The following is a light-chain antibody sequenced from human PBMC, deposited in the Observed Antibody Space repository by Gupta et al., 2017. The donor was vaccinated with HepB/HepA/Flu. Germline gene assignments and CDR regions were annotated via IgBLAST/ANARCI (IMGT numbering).Light chain of an antibody. CDR3: RQCLQSPRT. V-gene: IGKV2-28*01. CDR1: QSLRRNGNNF. Sequence: DIIMTQSPLSRPVIPCESASISCKSSQSLRRNGNNFLVWYVQKPGQAPQLLIYFGSNRAYGVPDRFSGSASGTDFTLKINRGEAADVGIYSCRQCLQSPRTFGQGTRLEI. CDR2: FGS. J-gene: IGKJ5*01.